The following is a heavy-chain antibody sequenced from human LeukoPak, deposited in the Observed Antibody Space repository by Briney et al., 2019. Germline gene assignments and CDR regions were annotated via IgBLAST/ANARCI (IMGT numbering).Heavy chain of an antibody. CDR2: ISAYNGNT. CDR3: ARDGDIYDSSGCYQELDY. CDR1: GYTFTSYG. J-gene: IGHJ4*02. D-gene: IGHD3-22*01. Sequence: ASVKVSCKASGYTFTSYGISWVRQAPGQGLEWMGWISAYNGNTNYAQKLQGRVTMTTDTSTSTAYMELSSLRSEDTAVYYCARDGDIYDSSGCYQELDYWGQGTLVTVSS. V-gene: IGHV1-18*01.